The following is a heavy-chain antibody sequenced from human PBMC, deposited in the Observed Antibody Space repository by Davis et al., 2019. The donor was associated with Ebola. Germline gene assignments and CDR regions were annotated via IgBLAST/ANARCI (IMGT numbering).Heavy chain of an antibody. J-gene: IGHJ1*01. CDR1: GFTFSTYT. CDR2: ISISSAFI. Sequence: GESLKISCAASGFTFSTYTMTWVRQAPGKGLEWVSSISISSAFIYYADSVKGRFTVSRDNAKNSLSLQMNSLRAEDTAVYYCARDRYSSGWLPDWGQGTLVTVSS. V-gene: IGHV3-21*01. D-gene: IGHD6-19*01. CDR3: ARDRYSSGWLPD.